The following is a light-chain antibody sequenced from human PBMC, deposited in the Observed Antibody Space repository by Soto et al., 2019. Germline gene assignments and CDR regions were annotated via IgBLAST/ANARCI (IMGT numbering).Light chain of an antibody. CDR3: QQSYNIPPT. Sequence: DIQMTQSPSSLSASLGDRATLXXRASQSISNYLNWYQQKAGMAPKLXIYAATNLQRGVPSRFSGSGSGTDFTLTITSLQPEDFAIYFCQQSYNIPPTFGQGTRLEIK. V-gene: IGKV1-39*01. CDR2: AAT. J-gene: IGKJ5*01. CDR1: QSISNY.